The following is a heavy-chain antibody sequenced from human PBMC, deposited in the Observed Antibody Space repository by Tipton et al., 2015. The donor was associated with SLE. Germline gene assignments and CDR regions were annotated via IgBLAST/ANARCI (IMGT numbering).Heavy chain of an antibody. J-gene: IGHJ4*02. D-gene: IGHD6-6*01. V-gene: IGHV4-30-4*01. CDR2: IFNSGST. CDR3: AREGRREQLALDY. Sequence: TLSLTCTVSGGSISGGDYYWSWIRQPPGKGLEWIGHIFNSGSTYYNPSLKSRVTISVETSKSQFSLKVTSVTAADTAVYYCAREGRREQLALDYWGQGTLVTVSS. CDR1: GGSISGGDYY.